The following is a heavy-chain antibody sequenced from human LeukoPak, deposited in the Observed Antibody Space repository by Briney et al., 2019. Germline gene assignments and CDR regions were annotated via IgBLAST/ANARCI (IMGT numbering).Heavy chain of an antibody. D-gene: IGHD2-8*02. V-gene: IGHV3-20*04. CDR3: ARDLKYCTGGMCYFTAVADS. CDR2: INWDSTST. Sequence: PGGSLRLSCATSGFIFDHFGMNWVRQVPGKGLEWVSGINWDSTSTNYVDSVRGRFTISRDNDKNSLYLQMNSLRVKDTAFYYCARDLKYCTGGMCYFTAVADSWGQGTLVTVSS. J-gene: IGHJ4*02. CDR1: GFIFDHFG.